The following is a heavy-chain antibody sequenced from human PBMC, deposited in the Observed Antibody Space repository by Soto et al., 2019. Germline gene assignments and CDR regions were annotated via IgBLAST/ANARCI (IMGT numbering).Heavy chain of an antibody. J-gene: IGHJ6*02. CDR2: ISYDGSNK. CDR1: GFIFSSYG. CDR3: AKDLETTYYGSGTTPMDV. V-gene: IGHV3-30*18. Sequence: GGSLRLSCAASGFIFSSYGMHWVRQAPGKGLEWVAVISYDGSNKYYADSVKGRFTISRDNSKNTLYLQMNSLRAEDTAVYYCAKDLETTYYGSGTTPMDVWGQGTTVTVS. D-gene: IGHD3-10*01.